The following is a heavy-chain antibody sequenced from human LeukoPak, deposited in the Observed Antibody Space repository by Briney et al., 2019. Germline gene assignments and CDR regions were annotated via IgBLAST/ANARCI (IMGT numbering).Heavy chain of an antibody. J-gene: IGHJ6*02. CDR3: VRVTRIRLYGMDL. Sequence: ASLRLSCAASGFTFSSYDINWVRQATGQGLEWMACISRNGGNTCYAESLKGRFTMTSNTSISTAYMNLSSLRSEDTAVYYCVRVTRIRLYGMDLWGQGNTVTVSS. D-gene: IGHD5-18*01. CDR1: GFTFSSYD. CDR2: ISRNGGNT. V-gene: IGHV1-8*01.